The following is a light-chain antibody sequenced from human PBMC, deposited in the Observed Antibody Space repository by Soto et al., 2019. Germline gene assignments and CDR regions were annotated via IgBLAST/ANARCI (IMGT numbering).Light chain of an antibody. CDR2: DAS. CDR3: QQYNNWPRT. V-gene: IGKV3-15*01. Sequence: EILMTQSPATLSVSPGERATLSCRASQSVSSNLAWYQQKPGQAPRLLIYDASTRATGIPARFSGSGSGTELTLTLSSPQSEACEVYYCQQYNNWPRTFGQGTKVDTK. CDR1: QSVSSN. J-gene: IGKJ1*01.